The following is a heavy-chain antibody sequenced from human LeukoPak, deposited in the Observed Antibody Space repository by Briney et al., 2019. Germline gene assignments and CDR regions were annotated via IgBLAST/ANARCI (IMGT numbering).Heavy chain of an antibody. J-gene: IGHJ6*03. D-gene: IGHD3-9*01. Sequence: GGSLRLSCVASGFTFSTYGMSWVRQAPGKGLEWVSAISGSGGSTYYADSVKGRFTISRDNSKNTLYLQMNSLRAEDAAVYYCAKDGGEYYDILTGYYPRLYYMDVWGKGTTVTISS. CDR3: AKDGGEYYDILTGYYPRLYYMDV. V-gene: IGHV3-23*01. CDR2: ISGSGGST. CDR1: GFTFSTYG.